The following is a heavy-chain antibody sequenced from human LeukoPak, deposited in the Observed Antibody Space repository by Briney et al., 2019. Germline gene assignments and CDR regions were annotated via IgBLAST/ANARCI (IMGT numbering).Heavy chain of an antibody. J-gene: IGHJ4*02. CDR3: AKRGVVIRVILVGFHKEAYYFDS. Sequence: PAGALRLSCAVSGVALISYGMSWVRQAPGKGLEWVAGITASGGSTYYADSVKGRFTISRDNPNNTLYMQMNSLRAEDTAVYFCAKRGVVIRVILVGFHKEAYYFDSWGQGALVTVSS. CDR2: ITASGGST. CDR1: GVALISYG. V-gene: IGHV3-23*01. D-gene: IGHD3-22*01.